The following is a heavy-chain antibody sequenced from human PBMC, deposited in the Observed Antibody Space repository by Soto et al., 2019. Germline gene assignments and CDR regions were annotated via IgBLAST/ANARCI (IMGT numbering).Heavy chain of an antibody. CDR2: ISGSGGST. D-gene: IGHD3-10*01. V-gene: IGHV3-23*01. Sequence: GGSLRLSCAASGFTFSSYAMSWVRQAPGKGLEWVSAISGSGGSTYYADSVKGRFTISRDNSKNTLYLQMNSLRAEDTAVYYCAKVYGSGSYYNGYDAFDIWGQGTMVTVSS. J-gene: IGHJ3*02. CDR3: AKVYGSGSYYNGYDAFDI. CDR1: GFTFSSYA.